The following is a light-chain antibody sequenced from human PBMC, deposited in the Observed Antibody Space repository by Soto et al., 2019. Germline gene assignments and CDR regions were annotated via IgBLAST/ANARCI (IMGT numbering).Light chain of an antibody. CDR2: NDD. J-gene: IGLJ1*01. Sequence: QSVLTQSPSASGTPGQRITISCSGSGSNIGPNYVYWFQQFPGTAPKLLIYNDDQRPSGVPDRFSGSKSGTSASLGISGLRSEDEADYYCCFFTGTASQYVFGPGTKVTVL. CDR1: GSNIGPNY. V-gene: IGLV1-47*02. CDR3: CFFTGTASQYV.